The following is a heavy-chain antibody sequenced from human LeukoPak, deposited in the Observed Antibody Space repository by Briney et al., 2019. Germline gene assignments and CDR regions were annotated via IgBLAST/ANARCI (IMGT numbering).Heavy chain of an antibody. CDR2: INPSGGST. V-gene: IGHV1-46*01. CDR3: ARDRREDVVVPITMRFLGNWFDP. Sequence: ASVKVSCKASGYTFTSYYMHWVRQAPGQGLEWMGIINPSGGSTSYAQKFQGRVTMTTDTSTSTAYMELRSLRSDDTAVYFCARDRREDVVVPITMRFLGNWFDPWGQGTLVTVSS. J-gene: IGHJ5*02. D-gene: IGHD2-2*01. CDR1: GYTFTSYY.